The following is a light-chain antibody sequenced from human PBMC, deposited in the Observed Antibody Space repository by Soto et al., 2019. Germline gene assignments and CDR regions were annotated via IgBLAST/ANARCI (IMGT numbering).Light chain of an antibody. CDR2: LEGSGSY. CDR1: SGHSSYI. V-gene: IGLV4-60*02. CDR3: ETWGSNTHV. J-gene: IGLJ3*02. Sequence: QLVLTQSSSASASLGSSVKLTCTLSSGHSSYIIAWHQQQPGKAPRYLMKLEGSGSYNKGSGVPDRFSGSSSGADRYLTISNLHFEDEADYYCETWGSNTHVVGGGTKLTVL.